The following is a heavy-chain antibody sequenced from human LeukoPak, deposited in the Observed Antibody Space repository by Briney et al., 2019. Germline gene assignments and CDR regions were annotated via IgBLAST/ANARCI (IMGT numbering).Heavy chain of an antibody. CDR2: IKGDGTTT. CDR3: ARDAAALDY. J-gene: IGHJ4*02. V-gene: IGHV3-74*01. D-gene: IGHD6-25*01. CDR1: GFTFRNHW. Sequence: PGGSLRLSCAASGFTFRNHWMHWVRQTPGKGLVWVSRIKGDGTTTTYADSVKGRFTISRDNAKNTVYLQMNSLKGEDTGVYYCARDAAALDYWGQGTLFTVSS.